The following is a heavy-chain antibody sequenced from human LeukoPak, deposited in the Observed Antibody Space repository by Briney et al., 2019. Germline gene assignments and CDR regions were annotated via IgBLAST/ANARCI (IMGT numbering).Heavy chain of an antibody. D-gene: IGHD3-9*01. CDR3: AREWLRYFDRLTPPDY. CDR1: GFTFSDYY. V-gene: IGHV3-11*01. CDR2: ISSSDSTI. Sequence: GGSLRLSCAASGFTFSDYYMSWIRQAPGKGLEWVSYISSSDSTIYYADSVKGRFTISRDNAKNSLYLQMNSLRAEDTAVYYCAREWLRYFDRLTPPDYWGQGTLVTVSS. J-gene: IGHJ4*02.